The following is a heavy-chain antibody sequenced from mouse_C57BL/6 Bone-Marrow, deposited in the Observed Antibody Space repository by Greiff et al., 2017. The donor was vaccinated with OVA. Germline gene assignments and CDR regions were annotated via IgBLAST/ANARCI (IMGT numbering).Heavy chain of an antibody. V-gene: IGHV8-8*01. CDR2: IWWDDDK. CDR1: GFSLSTFGMG. J-gene: IGHJ3*01. D-gene: IGHD1-1*01. Sequence: QVTLKVSGPGILQPSQTLSLTCSFSGFSLSTFGMGVGWIRQPSGKGLEWLAHIWWDDDKYYNPALKSRLTISKDTSKNLVFLKIANVDTADTATYYCARIEAYYYGNPFAYWGQGTLVTVSA. CDR3: ARIEAYYYGNPFAY.